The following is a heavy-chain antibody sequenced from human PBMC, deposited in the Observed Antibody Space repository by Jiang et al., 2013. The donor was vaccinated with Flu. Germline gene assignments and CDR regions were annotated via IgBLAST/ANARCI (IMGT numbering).Heavy chain of an antibody. Sequence: KPSETLSLTCNWSLVAPSAVELLLGLDPPAPREGLEWIGSIYYSGSTYYNPSLKSRVTISVDTSKYQVSLKLSSVTAADTAVYYCARGHTRGRWLRLSYFDYWGQGILVTVSS. J-gene: IGHJ4*02. CDR2: IYYSGST. CDR3: ARGHTRGRWLRLSYFDY. V-gene: IGHV4-39*07. D-gene: IGHD5-24*01. CDR1: VAPSAVELL.